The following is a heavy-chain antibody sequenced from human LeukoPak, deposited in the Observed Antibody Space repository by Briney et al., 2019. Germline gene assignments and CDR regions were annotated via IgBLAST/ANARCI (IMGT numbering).Heavy chain of an antibody. CDR1: RYTFTGYY. CDR3: ARDARIALAALCYYYMDV. J-gene: IGHJ6*03. Sequence: ASVKVSCKASRYTFTGYYMHWVGQAPRQGGAWMGWINLNTGGRNYAQKFQGRVTMTRDTSISTAYIELSRLRSDDTAVYYCARDARIALAALCYYYMDVWGKGTTVTVSS. D-gene: IGHD6-19*01. V-gene: IGHV1-2*02. CDR2: INLNTGGR.